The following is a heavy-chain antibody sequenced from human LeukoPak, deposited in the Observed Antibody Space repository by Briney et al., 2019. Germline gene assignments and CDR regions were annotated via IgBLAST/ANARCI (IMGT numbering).Heavy chain of an antibody. Sequence: GASVKVSCKASGYTFTSYGISWVRQAPGQGLEWMGWISAYNGNTNYAQKLQGRVTMTTDTSTSTAHMELRSLRSDDTAVYYCVRDLNSAARSFFDYWGPGTLVTVSS. J-gene: IGHJ4*02. V-gene: IGHV1-18*01. CDR1: GYTFTSYG. CDR3: VRDLNSAARSFFDY. D-gene: IGHD6-6*01. CDR2: ISAYNGNT.